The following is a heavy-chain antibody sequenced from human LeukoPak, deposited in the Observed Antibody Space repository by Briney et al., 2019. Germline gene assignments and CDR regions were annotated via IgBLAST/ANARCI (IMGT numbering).Heavy chain of an antibody. Sequence: GASVKVSCKASGYTFTSYGISWVRQAPGQGPEWMGWISAYNGNTNYAQKLQGRVTMTTDTSTSTAYMELRSLRSDDTAVYYCARSGYSYGIYYYYYMDVWGKGTTVTVSS. CDR3: ARSGYSYGIYYYYYMDV. D-gene: IGHD5-18*01. V-gene: IGHV1-18*01. J-gene: IGHJ6*03. CDR2: ISAYNGNT. CDR1: GYTFTSYG.